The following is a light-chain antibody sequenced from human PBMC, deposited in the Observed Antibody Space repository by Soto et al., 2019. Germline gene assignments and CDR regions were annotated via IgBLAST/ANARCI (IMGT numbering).Light chain of an antibody. V-gene: IGKV1-5*03. J-gene: IGKJ1*01. CDR2: KAY. CDR1: QSISSW. CDR3: QQYGT. Sequence: DLQMTQSPSTLSASVGDRVTITCRASQSISSWLAWYQQKPGKAPKLLIYKAYSLESGVPSRFSGSGSGTEFTLTISSLQPDDFATYYCQQYGTFGQGTKVEIK.